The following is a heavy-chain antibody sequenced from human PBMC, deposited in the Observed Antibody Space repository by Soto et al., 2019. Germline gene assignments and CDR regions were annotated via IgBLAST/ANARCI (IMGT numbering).Heavy chain of an antibody. D-gene: IGHD6-13*01. CDR1: GFTFSSYA. Sequence: QVQLVESGGGVVQPGRSLRLSCAASGFTFSSYAMHWVRQAPGKGLEWVAVISYDGSNKYYADSVKGRFTISRDNSKNTLYLQMNSLRAEDTAVYYCARTGQQLASLGYWGQGTLVTVSS. J-gene: IGHJ4*02. V-gene: IGHV3-30-3*01. CDR2: ISYDGSNK. CDR3: ARTGQQLASLGY.